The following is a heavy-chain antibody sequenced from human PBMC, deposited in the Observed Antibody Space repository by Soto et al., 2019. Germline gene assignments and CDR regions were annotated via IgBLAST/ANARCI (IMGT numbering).Heavy chain of an antibody. V-gene: IGHV3-21*01. CDR2: ISSGSVYI. CDR3: ARYDAFKAFDL. D-gene: IGHD1-1*01. J-gene: IGHJ3*01. CDR1: GFTFNSYS. Sequence: GGSLRLSCAASGFTFNSYSVNWVRQAPGKGLEWVASISSGSVYIDFADSVKGRFTISRDDVTNSVSLQMDSLRVEDTGIYYCARYDAFKAFDLWGQGTMVTVSS.